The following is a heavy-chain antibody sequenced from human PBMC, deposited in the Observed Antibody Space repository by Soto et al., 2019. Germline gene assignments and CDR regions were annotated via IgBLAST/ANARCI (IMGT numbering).Heavy chain of an antibody. CDR2: ISSSSRYI. D-gene: IGHD2-15*01. CDR3: ARDRLVAATSAPPYCYYGMDV. Sequence: GGSLRLSCATSGVTFSSYSMNWVRQAPGMGLEWVSSISSSSRYIYYADSVRGRFTISRDNAKNSLYLQINSLRAEDTAVYYCARDRLVAATSAPPYCYYGMDVWGQGTTVTVSS. J-gene: IGHJ6*02. CDR1: GVTFSSYS. V-gene: IGHV3-21*01.